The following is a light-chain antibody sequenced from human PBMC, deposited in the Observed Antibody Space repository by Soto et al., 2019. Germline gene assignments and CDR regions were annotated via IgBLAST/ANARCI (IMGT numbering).Light chain of an antibody. Sequence: DIQMTQSPSTLSASIGDRVTITCRASQSINGRLAWYQQKPGRPPKLLIYDVSILESGVPSRFSGSGSGTDFTLTISSLRPDDFATYYCQHYNSYSEAFGQGTKVELK. CDR3: QHYNSYSEA. J-gene: IGKJ1*01. CDR1: QSINGR. V-gene: IGKV1-5*01. CDR2: DVS.